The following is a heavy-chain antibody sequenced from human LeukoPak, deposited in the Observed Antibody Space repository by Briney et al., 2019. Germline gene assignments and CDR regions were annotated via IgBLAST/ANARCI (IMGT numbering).Heavy chain of an antibody. D-gene: IGHD4-11*01. CDR2: IYYSGST. Sequence: SEALSLTCTVSGGSISSRGYYWGWIRQPPGKGLEWIGSIYYSGSTYYNPSLKSRVTISVDTSKNHFSLKLSSVTAADTAVYYCARALYSTNNWFDPWGQGTLVTVSS. J-gene: IGHJ5*02. CDR1: GGSISSRGYY. CDR3: ARALYSTNNWFDP. V-gene: IGHV4-39*07.